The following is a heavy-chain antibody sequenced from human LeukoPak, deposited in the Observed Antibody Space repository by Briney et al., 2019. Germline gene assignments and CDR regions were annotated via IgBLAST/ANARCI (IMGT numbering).Heavy chain of an antibody. Sequence: GGSLRLSCAASGFTFSNFNMNWVRQAPGKGLEWVSCISSSGYSIYYADSVKGRFTISRDNAKNSLYLQMSSLRAEDTAVYYCARDLTDPPYYYYYIDVWGKGTTVTISS. CDR1: GFTFSNFN. CDR3: ARDLTDPPYYYYYIDV. V-gene: IGHV3-21*01. CDR2: ISSSGYSI. J-gene: IGHJ6*03.